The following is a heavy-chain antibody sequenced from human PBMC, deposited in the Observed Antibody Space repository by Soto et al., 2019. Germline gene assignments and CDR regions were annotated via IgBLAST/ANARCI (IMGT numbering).Heavy chain of an antibody. V-gene: IGHV1-8*01. CDR2: MNPNSGNT. J-gene: IGHJ6*02. D-gene: IGHD2-2*01. CDR1: GYTFTSYD. CDR3: ARDVVPAAIVGIYYYYGMDV. Sequence: GASVKVSCKASGYTFTSYDINWLRQATGQGLEWMGWMNPNSGNTGYAQKFQGRVTMTRNTSISTAYMELSSLRSEDTAVYYCARDVVPAAIVGIYYYYGMDVWGQGTTVTVSS.